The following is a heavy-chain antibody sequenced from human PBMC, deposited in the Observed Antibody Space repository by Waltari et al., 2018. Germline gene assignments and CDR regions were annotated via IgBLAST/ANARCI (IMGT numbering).Heavy chain of an antibody. CDR2: LDPKSGGT. Sequence: QVQLVQSGAEVKKPGASVKVSCKASGYTFTGYYIHWVRQAPGQGLEWMGWLDPKSGGTHCSPKFQDRGTMTRDTSIRTAYMELSRLKSDDTAVYYCARPRRYCTGGTCYSNWLDPWGQGTLVTVSS. CDR1: GYTFTGYY. V-gene: IGHV1-2*02. CDR3: ARPRRYCTGGTCYSNWLDP. D-gene: IGHD2-15*01. J-gene: IGHJ5*02.